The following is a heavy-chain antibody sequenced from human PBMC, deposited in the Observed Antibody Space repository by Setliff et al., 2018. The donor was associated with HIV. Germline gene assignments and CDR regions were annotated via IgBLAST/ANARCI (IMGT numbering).Heavy chain of an antibody. CDR1: GFTFRFYG. D-gene: IGHD6-19*01. CDR3: AKNLYRSPWSPLDY. J-gene: IGHJ4*02. V-gene: IGHV3-30*02. CDR2: IRYDDSYK. Sequence: QAGGSLRLSCAASGFTFRFYGMHWVRQAPGKGLEWVAFIRYDDSYKFYAYSVKGRFTISRDNSKNTLYLQMNSLRADDTAVYYCAKNLYRSPWSPLDYWGQGTLVTVSS.